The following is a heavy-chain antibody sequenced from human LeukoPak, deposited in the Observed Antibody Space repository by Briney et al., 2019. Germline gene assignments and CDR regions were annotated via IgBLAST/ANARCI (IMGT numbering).Heavy chain of an antibody. CDR2: INHSGST. CDR3: ARGPPSGYCSSTSCYTRGRRWFDP. V-gene: IGHV4-34*01. CDR1: GGSFSGYY. Sequence: PLETLSLTCAVYGGSFSGYYWSWIRQPPGKGLEWIGEINHSGSTNYNPSLKSRVTISVDTSKNQFSLKLSSVTAADTAVYYCARGPPSGYCSSTSCYTRGRRWFDPWGQGTLVTVSS. D-gene: IGHD2-2*02. J-gene: IGHJ5*02.